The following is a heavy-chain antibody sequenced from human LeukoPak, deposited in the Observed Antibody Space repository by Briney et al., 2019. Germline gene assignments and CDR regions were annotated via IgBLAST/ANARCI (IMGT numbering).Heavy chain of an antibody. V-gene: IGHV1-69*13. Sequence: ASVKVSCKASGGTFSSYAISWVRQAPGQGLEWMGGIIPIFGTANYAQKFQGRVTITADESTSTAYMELSSLRSEDTAVYYCARSGITMVRGVPLLDTWFAPWAKETLVTVSS. CDR3: ARSGITMVRGVPLLDTWFAP. CDR1: GGTFSSYA. D-gene: IGHD3-10*01. J-gene: IGHJ5*02. CDR2: IIPIFGTA.